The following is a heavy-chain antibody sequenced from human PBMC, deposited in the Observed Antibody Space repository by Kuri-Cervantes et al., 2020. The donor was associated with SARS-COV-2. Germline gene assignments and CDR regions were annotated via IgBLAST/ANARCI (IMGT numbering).Heavy chain of an antibody. CDR3: VRDGDHWNFDY. V-gene: IGHV3-21*01. D-gene: IGHD1-1*01. CDR2: ISRSSSSYI. CDR1: GFTFSSYS. Sequence: GGSLRLSCAVSGFTFSSYSMNWVRQAPGKGLEWVASISRSSSSYIHYADSVKGRFTISRDNAKNSLYLQMNSLRAEDTAVYYCVRDGDHWNFDYWGQGTLVTFSS. J-gene: IGHJ4*02.